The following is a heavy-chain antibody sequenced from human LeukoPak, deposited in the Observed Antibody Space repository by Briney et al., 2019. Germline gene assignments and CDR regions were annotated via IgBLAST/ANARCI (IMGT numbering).Heavy chain of an antibody. D-gene: IGHD4-17*01. CDR1: GGSISSYY. V-gene: IGHV4-59*01. CDR3: ARGFDYGAVY. Sequence: SETLSLTCTLSGGSISSYYWSWIRQPPGKGLEWIGYIYYSGSTNYNPSLKSRVTISVDTSKNQFSLKLSSVTAADTAVYYCARGFDYGAVYWGQGTLVTVSS. J-gene: IGHJ4*02. CDR2: IYYSGST.